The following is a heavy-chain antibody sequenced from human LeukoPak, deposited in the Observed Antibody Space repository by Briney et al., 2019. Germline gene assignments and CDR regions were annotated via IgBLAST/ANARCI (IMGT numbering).Heavy chain of an antibody. D-gene: IGHD3-10*01. CDR2: INTDGSST. J-gene: IGHJ4*02. CDR1: GFTFSSYW. Sequence: GGSLRLSCAASGFTFSSYWTHWVRQAPGKGLVWVSRINTDGSSTSYADSVKGRFTISRDNAKNTLYLQMNSLRAEDTAVYYCARDGGVRGVFDYWGQGTLVTVSS. V-gene: IGHV3-74*01. CDR3: ARDGGVRGVFDY.